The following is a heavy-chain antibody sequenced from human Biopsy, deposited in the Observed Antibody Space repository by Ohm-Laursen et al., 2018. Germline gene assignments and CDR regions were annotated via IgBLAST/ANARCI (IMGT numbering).Heavy chain of an antibody. V-gene: IGHV3-21*01. CDR3: ARDGEAKYCKHGVCPSDF. CDR2: ISSSSSYI. J-gene: IGHJ4*02. CDR1: GFTFSSYS. Sequence: SLRLSCAASGFTFSSYSMNWVRQAPGKGLEWVSSISSSSSYIYYADSVKGRFTVSRDNGKNSVYLQMNSLRVEDTAVYYCARDGEAKYCKHGVCPSDFWGQGTLVTVSS. D-gene: IGHD2-8*01.